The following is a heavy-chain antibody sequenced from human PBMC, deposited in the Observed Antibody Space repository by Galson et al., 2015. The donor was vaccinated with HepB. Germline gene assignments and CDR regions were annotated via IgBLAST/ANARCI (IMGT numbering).Heavy chain of an antibody. Sequence: SLRLSCAASGLTFSNYAMSWVRQAPGKGLEWASTISGSGESIFYADSVKGRFTISRDNSKNTVYLQMNSLRVGDTAVYYCAGMYTFDYWGQGTLVTVSS. CDR2: ISGSGESI. J-gene: IGHJ4*02. V-gene: IGHV3-23*01. CDR3: AGMYTFDY. CDR1: GLTFSNYA. D-gene: IGHD1-1*01.